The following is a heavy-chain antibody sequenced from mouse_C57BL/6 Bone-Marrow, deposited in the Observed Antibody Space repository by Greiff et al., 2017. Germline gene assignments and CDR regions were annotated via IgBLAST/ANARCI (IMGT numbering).Heavy chain of an antibody. V-gene: IGHV1-19*01. J-gene: IGHJ2*01. CDR1: GYTFTDYY. Sequence: EVQLQQSGPVLVKPGASVKMSCKASGYTFTDYYMNWVKQSHGKSLEWIGVINPYNGGTSYNQKFKGKATLTVDNSSSTAYMGLNSLTSEDAAFNYCANSGNWDYCDYGGQGTTLTVSS. D-gene: IGHD4-1*01. CDR2: INPYNGGT. CDR3: ANSGNWDYCDY.